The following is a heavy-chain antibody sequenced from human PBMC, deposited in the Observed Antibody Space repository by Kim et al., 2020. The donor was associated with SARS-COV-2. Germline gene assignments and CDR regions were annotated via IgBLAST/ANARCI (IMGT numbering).Heavy chain of an antibody. V-gene: IGHV1-69*13. CDR3: ARHRRVARTYPAGFDS. D-gene: IGHD2-21*01. CDR2: IIPIFGSP. CDR1: GGTFSRYG. Sequence: SVKVSCKPSGGTFSRYGVSWVRQAPGQGLQWMGGIIPIFGSPTYPQNFQERVTITADESTTTAYVGLNSLRSEDTGVYYCARHRRVARTYPAGFDSWGQGALVTVSS. J-gene: IGHJ4*02.